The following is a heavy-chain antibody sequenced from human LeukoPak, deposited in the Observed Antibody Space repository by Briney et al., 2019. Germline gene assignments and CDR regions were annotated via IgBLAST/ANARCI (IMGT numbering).Heavy chain of an antibody. CDR2: ITGSGGSS. V-gene: IGHV3-23*01. J-gene: IGHJ4*02. CDR3: AKGGPRGIYYFDS. CDR1: GVTFSSYG. D-gene: IGHD2-8*02. Sequence: GGSLRLSCAASGVTFSSYGMSWVRQAPGKGLEWVSAITGSGGSSYYADSVKGRFTISRDNSKNTLYLQMISLRADDTAVYYCAKGGPRGIYYFDSWGQGALVTVSS.